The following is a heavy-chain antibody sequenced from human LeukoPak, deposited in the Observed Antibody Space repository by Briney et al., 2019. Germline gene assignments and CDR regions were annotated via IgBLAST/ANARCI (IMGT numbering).Heavy chain of an antibody. D-gene: IGHD2-15*01. CDR1: GYTFTGYY. CDR3: AREGYCSGGSCSVGAFDI. CDR2: INPNSGGT. J-gene: IGHJ3*02. Sequence: ASVKVSCKASGYTFTGYYMHWVRQAPGQGLEWMGWINPNSGGTNYAQKFQGRVTMTRDTSISTAYMELSRLRSDDTAVYYCAREGYCSGGSCSVGAFDIWGQGTMVTVSS. V-gene: IGHV1-2*02.